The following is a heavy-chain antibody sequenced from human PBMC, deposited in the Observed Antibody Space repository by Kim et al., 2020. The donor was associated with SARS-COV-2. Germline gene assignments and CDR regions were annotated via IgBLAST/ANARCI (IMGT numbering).Heavy chain of an antibody. V-gene: IGHV4-4*07. CDR3: ARDRSSGWFNDAFDI. D-gene: IGHD6-19*01. J-gene: IGHJ3*02. Sequence: PSLKSRVTMSVDTSKNQFYLKLSSVTAADTAVYYCARDRSSGWFNDAFDIWGQGTMVTVSS.